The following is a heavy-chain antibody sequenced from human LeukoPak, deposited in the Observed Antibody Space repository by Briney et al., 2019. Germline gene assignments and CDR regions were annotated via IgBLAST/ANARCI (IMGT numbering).Heavy chain of an antibody. V-gene: IGHV4-4*07. J-gene: IGHJ4*02. D-gene: IGHD3-22*01. CDR3: ARDTYYYDSSAYSSAADY. Sequence: SETLSLTCTFSGGSISSYYWSWIRQPAGKGLEWIGRIHNSGSTNYNPSLKNRVTMSVDTSKNQFSLKLSSVTAADTAVYYCARDTYYYDSSAYSSAADYWGQGTLVTVSS. CDR1: GGSISSYY. CDR2: IHNSGST.